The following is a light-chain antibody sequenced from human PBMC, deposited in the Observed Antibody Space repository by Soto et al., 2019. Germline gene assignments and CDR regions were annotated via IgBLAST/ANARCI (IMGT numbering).Light chain of an antibody. J-gene: IGLJ3*02. CDR2: RNN. CDR1: SSNIGSNY. V-gene: IGLV1-47*01. Sequence: QSVLTQPPSASGTPGQRVTLSCSGSSSNIGSNYVYWYQQLPGTAPKLLIYRNNQRPSGVPDRFSGSKSGTSASLAISGLRSEDEADYYCAAWDDSLTGNWVFGGGTQLTVL. CDR3: AAWDDSLTGNWV.